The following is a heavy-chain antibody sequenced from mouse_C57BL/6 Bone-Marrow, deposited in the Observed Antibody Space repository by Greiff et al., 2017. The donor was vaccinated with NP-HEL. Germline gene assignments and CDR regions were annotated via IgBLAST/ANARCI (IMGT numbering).Heavy chain of an antibody. CDR1: GYTFTSYW. D-gene: IGHD1-1*01. Sequence: VQLQQPGAELVRPGSSVKLSCKASGYTFTSYWMHWVKQRPIQGLEWIGNIDPSDSETHYNQKFKDKATLTVDKSSSTAYMQLSSLTSEDSAVYYCARYYGSSLDYAMDYWGQGTSVTVSS. CDR3: ARYYGSSLDYAMDY. CDR2: IDPSDSET. J-gene: IGHJ4*01. V-gene: IGHV1-52*01.